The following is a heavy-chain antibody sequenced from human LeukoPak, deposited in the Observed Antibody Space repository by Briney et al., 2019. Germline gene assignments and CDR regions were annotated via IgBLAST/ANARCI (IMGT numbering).Heavy chain of an antibody. Sequence: ASVKVSCKASGYIFTNYYMNWVRQAPGQGLEWMGIINPSGSSTTYEQKFQGRVTMTRDTSTSTVYMELSSLRSEDTAVYYCARDQYMDVWGQGTTVTVSS. J-gene: IGHJ6*02. CDR3: ARDQYMDV. CDR1: GYIFTNYY. V-gene: IGHV1-46*01. CDR2: INPSGSST.